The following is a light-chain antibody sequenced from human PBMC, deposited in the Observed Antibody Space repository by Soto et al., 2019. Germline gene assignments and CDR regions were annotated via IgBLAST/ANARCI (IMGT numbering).Light chain of an antibody. J-gene: IGLJ2*01. CDR2: DVT. CDR1: SSDVGGYDY. CDR3: SSYTSSNTLV. Sequence: QSVLTQPASVSGSPGQSITISCTGTSSDVGGYDYVSWYQQYPGKAPKLMIYDVTARPSGISNRFSGSKSGNTASLTIFGLQAEDEADYYCSSYTSSNTLVFGGGTKLTVL. V-gene: IGLV2-14*01.